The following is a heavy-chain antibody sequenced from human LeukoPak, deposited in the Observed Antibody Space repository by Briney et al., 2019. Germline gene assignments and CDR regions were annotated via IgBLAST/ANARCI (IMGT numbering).Heavy chain of an antibody. D-gene: IGHD1-26*01. J-gene: IGHJ6*03. CDR3: ARESGTGVRVFPMDV. V-gene: IGHV4-34*01. CDR2: INHSGST. Sequence: SETPSLTCAVYGGSFSGYYWSWIRQPPGKGLEWIGEINHSGSTNYNPSLKSRVTISVDTSKNQFSLKLSSVTAADTAVYYCARESGTGVRVFPMDVWGKGTTVTVSS. CDR1: GGSFSGYY.